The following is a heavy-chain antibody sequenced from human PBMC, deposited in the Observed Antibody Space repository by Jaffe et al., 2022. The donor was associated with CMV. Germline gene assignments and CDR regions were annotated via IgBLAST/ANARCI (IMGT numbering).Heavy chain of an antibody. CDR2: ISDDGSDR. J-gene: IGHJ2*01. V-gene: IGHV3-30*18. CDR3: AKSLRRRSPLYTGTYWYFDL. D-gene: IGHD4-17*01. CDR1: GFTFTNYA. Sequence: QVQLVESGGGVVQPGRSLRLSCAASGFTFTNYAIHWVRQAPGKGLEWVAVISDDGSDRYYVDSVKGRFIISRDNSKNTLYLQMNSLRAEDTAVYYCAKSLRRRSPLYTGTYWYFDLWGRGTLITVSS.